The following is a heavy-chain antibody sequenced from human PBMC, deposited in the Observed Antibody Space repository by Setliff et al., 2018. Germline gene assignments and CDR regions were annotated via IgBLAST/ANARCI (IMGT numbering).Heavy chain of an antibody. CDR3: LRIRLVPHGHS. CDR2: IYTRGST. CDR1: GGSISEPNYY. V-gene: IGHV4-61*09. Sequence: SETLSLTCTVSGGSISEPNYYWSWNRQPVGKGLERIGHIYTRGSTNYNPSLRTRVSISVDTSKNNFSLRLSSVTAADTAVYYCLRIRLVPHGHSWGQGTLVTVSS. J-gene: IGHJ4*02. D-gene: IGHD2-15*01.